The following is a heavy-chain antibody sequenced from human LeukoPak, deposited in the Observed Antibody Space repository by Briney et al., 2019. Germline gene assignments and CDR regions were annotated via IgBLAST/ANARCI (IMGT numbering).Heavy chain of an antibody. CDR2: INTNTGNP. CDR1: EYTFTSYA. D-gene: IGHD4-17*01. CDR3: ARLPTTVTSSYYYYYGMDV. J-gene: IGHJ6*02. V-gene: IGHV7-4-1*02. Sequence: ASVKVSCKASEYTFTSYAMNWVRQAPGQGLEWMGWINTNTGNPTYAQGFTGRFVFSLDTSVSTAYLQISSLKAEDTAVYYCARLPTTVTSSYYYYYGMDVWGQGTTVSVSS.